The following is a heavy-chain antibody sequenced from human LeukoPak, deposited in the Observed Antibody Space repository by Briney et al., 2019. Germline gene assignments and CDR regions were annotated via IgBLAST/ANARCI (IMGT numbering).Heavy chain of an antibody. CDR2: INHSGST. D-gene: IGHD4-23*01. Sequence: SETLSLTCAVYGGSFSGYYWSWIRQPPGKGLEWIGEINHSGSTNYNPSLKSRVTISVDTSKNQFSLKLSSVTAADTAMYYCARAVGTSRNFFDYWGQGTLVTVSS. CDR3: ARAVGTSRNFFDY. CDR1: GGSFSGYY. J-gene: IGHJ4*02. V-gene: IGHV4-34*01.